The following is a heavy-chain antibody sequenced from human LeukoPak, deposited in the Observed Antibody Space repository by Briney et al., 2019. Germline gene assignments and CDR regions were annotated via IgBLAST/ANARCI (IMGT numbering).Heavy chain of an antibody. V-gene: IGHV3-21*01. Sequence: GRSLRLSCAASGFTFSSYSMNWVRQAPGKGLEWVSSISRSSDYIYYADSVKGRFTISRDNAKNSLHLQMISLGAEDTAVYFCARDFGSGPNTFDYWGQGTLVTVSS. J-gene: IGHJ4*02. D-gene: IGHD6-19*01. CDR1: GFTFSSYS. CDR2: ISRSSDYI. CDR3: ARDFGSGPNTFDY.